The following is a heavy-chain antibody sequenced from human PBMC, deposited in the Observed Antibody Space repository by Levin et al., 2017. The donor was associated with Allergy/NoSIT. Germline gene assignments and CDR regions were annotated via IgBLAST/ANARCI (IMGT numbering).Heavy chain of an antibody. V-gene: IGHV3-21*01. CDR3: ARESILGAPHV. CDR2: ISSSSSYI. Sequence: PGGSLRLSCAASGFTFSTYSMNWVRQAPGKGLEWVSCISSSSSYIDYADSVKGRFTISRDNAKNSLYLQMNSLRAEDTAVYYCARESILGAPHVWGKGTTVTVSS. J-gene: IGHJ6*04. CDR1: GFTFSTYS. D-gene: IGHD2-8*02.